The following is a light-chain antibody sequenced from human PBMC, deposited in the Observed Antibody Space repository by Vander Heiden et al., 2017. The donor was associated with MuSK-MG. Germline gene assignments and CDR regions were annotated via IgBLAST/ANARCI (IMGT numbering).Light chain of an antibody. CDR2: AAS. Sequence: DIQMTQSPSSLSASVEDRVTITCRASQSISSYLNWYQQKPGKAPKLLIYAASSLQSGVPSRFSGSGSGTDFTLTISRLQPEDFATYYCQQSDSTPRTFGQGTKVXIK. CDR3: QQSDSTPRT. CDR1: QSISSY. V-gene: IGKV1-39*01. J-gene: IGKJ1*01.